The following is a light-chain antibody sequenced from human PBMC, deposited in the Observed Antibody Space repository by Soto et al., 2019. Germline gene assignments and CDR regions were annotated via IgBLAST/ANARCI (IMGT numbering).Light chain of an antibody. V-gene: IGKV3-11*01. CDR2: DAS. J-gene: IGKJ5*01. CDR3: XXRSNXPPIT. CDR1: QSVSSY. Sequence: EIVLTQSPATLSLSPGERATLSCRASQSVSSYLAWYQQKPGQAPRLLIYDASNRATGIPARFSGSGSGTDFTLTISSLEPEDFAVYYXXXRSNXPPITFGQGTRLEIK.